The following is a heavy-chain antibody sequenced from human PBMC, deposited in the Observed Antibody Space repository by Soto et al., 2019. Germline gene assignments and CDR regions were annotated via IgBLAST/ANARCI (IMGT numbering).Heavy chain of an antibody. Sequence: QVHLVQSGVEVKTPGASVKVSCQASGYTFFTYDISWGRQAPGQGLDWMGWISTYSGDTKYAKKFQGRVTMTTDTSTTTAYLELRSLRSDDTAVYYCARHHGPTTSENWFDPWGQGTLVTVSS. CDR3: ARHHGPTTSENWFDP. CDR1: GYTFFTYD. V-gene: IGHV1-18*01. J-gene: IGHJ5*02. D-gene: IGHD5-12*01. CDR2: ISTYSGDT.